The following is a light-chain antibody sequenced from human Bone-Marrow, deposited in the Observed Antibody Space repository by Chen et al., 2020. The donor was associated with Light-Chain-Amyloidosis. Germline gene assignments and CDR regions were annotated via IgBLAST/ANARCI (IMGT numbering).Light chain of an antibody. CDR3: QQYNDWPRT. Sequence: EIVMTQSPATLSLSPGERATLSCRASHSVSSNLAWYQQQPGQAPRLLIYGAFTRATGIPARFSGGGSGTEFTLTISSLQSEDFAVYYCQQYNDWPRTFDQGIRVEIK. CDR1: HSVSSN. J-gene: IGKJ1*01. V-gene: IGKV3-15*01. CDR2: GAF.